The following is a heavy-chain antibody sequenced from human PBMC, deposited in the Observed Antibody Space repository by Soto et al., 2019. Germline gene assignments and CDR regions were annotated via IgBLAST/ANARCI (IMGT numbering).Heavy chain of an antibody. CDR3: ARGEYYDSKGEFDP. J-gene: IGHJ5*02. CDR1: GYTFTSYG. Sequence: GPSVKVSCKTSGYTFTSYGISWVRQAPGQGLEWMGWISAYNGNTNYAQKLQGRVTMTTDTSTSTAYMELRSLRSDDTAVYYCARGEYYDSKGEFDPWGQGTLVTVSS. D-gene: IGHD3-22*01. V-gene: IGHV1-18*04. CDR2: ISAYNGNT.